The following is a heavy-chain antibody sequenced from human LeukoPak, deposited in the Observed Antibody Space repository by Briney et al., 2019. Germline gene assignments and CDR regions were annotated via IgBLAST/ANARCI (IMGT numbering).Heavy chain of an antibody. CDR3: ARKVGGEYAFDY. D-gene: IGHD4-17*01. CDR1: GYTFTYYF. CDR2: INPSGGST. Sequence: GASVKVSCKASGYTFTYYFMDWVRQAPGQGLEWMGMINPSGGSTNYAQKFLGRVTETMDTSTNTFYMELSSLRSEDTAVYYCARKVGGEYAFDYWGQRTLVTVSP. J-gene: IGHJ4*02. V-gene: IGHV1-46*01.